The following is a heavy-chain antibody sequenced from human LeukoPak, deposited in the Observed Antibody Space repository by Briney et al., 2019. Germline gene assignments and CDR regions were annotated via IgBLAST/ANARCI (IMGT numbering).Heavy chain of an antibody. CDR2: IIPIFGTA. J-gene: IGHJ4*02. D-gene: IGHD1-1*01. V-gene: IGHV1-69*05. Sequence: SVKVSCKASVGTFSSYAISWVRQAPGQGLERMGRIIPIFGTANYAQMFQGRVTITTDESTSTAYMELSSLRSEDTAVYYCARDLGTRGKYYFDYWGQGTLVTVSS. CDR1: VGTFSSYA. CDR3: ARDLGTRGKYYFDY.